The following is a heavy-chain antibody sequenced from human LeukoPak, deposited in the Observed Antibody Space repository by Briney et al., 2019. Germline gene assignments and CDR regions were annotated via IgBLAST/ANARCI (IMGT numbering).Heavy chain of an antibody. Sequence: ASVKVSCKASGYTFTDYYMHWVRQAPGQGLEWMGWINPNSGGTNYAQKFQGRVTMTRDTSISTAYMELSRLRSDDTAVYYCARGGRDIVVVPAAMAFDYWGQGTLVAVSS. CDR1: GYTFTDYY. CDR2: INPNSGGT. V-gene: IGHV1-2*02. J-gene: IGHJ4*02. D-gene: IGHD2-2*01. CDR3: ARGGRDIVVVPAAMAFDY.